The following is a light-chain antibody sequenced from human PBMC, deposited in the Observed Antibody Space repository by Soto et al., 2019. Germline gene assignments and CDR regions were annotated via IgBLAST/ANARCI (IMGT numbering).Light chain of an antibody. CDR2: DAS. CDR1: QVINNA. J-gene: IGKJ5*01. V-gene: IGKV1-13*02. CDR3: QQFNSF. Sequence: AIQLDQTPSPLSASIGDRVTITCRASQVINNALAWYQQKPGKAPKLLIYDASSLESGVPSRFSGSGSGTDFTLTISSLQPEDFATYYCQQFNSFFGQGTRLEIK.